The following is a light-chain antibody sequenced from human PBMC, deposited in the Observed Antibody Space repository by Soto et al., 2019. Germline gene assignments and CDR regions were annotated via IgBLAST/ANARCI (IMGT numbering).Light chain of an antibody. V-gene: IGLV4-60*02. CDR1: SGHSSYI. CDR3: ETWDFNTRV. CDR2: LEGSGSY. J-gene: IGLJ2*01. Sequence: QLVLTQSSSASASLGSSVKLICTLSSGHSSYIIAWHQQQPGKAPRYLMKLEGSGSYHKGSGVPDRFSGSSTGADRYLTISNLQFEDEADYYCETWDFNTRVFGGGTKLTVL.